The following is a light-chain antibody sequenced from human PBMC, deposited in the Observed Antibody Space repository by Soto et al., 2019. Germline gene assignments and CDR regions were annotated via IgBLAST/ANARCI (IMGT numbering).Light chain of an antibody. V-gene: IGKV3-20*01. CDR3: QQFGSSPGFT. CDR2: GAS. CDR1: QSINSRY. J-gene: IGKJ3*01. Sequence: EIVLTQSPGTLSLSPGERATLSCRASQSINSRYLAWYQQKPGQAPRLLIYGASSRATGIPDRFSGSGSGTDFPLPISRLEPEDFAVYYCQQFGSSPGFTFGPGTKVDIK.